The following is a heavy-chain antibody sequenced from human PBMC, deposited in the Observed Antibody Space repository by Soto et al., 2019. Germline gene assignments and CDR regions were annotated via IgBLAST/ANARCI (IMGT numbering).Heavy chain of an antibody. CDR1: GFTFGSYT. CDR2: ISNSGRTT. CDR3: ARIGYDFWSGYYPPAYDQ. D-gene: IGHD3-3*01. V-gene: IGHV3-23*01. Sequence: PGGSLRLSCAASGFTFGSYTMNWVRQAPGKGLQWVSTISNSGRTTFYTDSVKGRFTISRDTSTNTLFLQMSSLSADDTAVYHCARIGYDFWSGYYPPAYDQWGQGTLVTVSS. J-gene: IGHJ4*02.